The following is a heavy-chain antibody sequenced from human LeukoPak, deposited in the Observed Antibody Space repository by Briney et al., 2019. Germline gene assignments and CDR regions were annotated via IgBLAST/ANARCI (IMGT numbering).Heavy chain of an antibody. V-gene: IGHV3-23*01. D-gene: IGHD6-19*01. J-gene: IGHJ6*02. CDR1: GFTFSSYA. CDR3: AKAVIAVAGSVDYYYYYGMDV. Sequence: GGSLRLSCAASGFTFSSYAMSWVRQAPGKGLEWVSAISGSGGSTYYADSVKGRFTISRDNSKNTLYLQMNSLRAEGTAVYYCAKAVIAVAGSVDYYYYYGMDVWGQGTTVTVSS. CDR2: ISGSGGST.